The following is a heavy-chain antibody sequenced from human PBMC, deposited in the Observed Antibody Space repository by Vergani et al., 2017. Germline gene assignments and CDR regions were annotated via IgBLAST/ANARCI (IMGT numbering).Heavy chain of an antibody. CDR3: AKAAADWWFDP. J-gene: IGHJ5*02. CDR1: GGSFSGYY. CDR2: INHSGST. V-gene: IGHV4-34*01. D-gene: IGHD6-13*01. Sequence: QVQLQQWGAGLLKPSETLSLTCAVYGGSFSGYYWSWIRQPPGKGLEWIGEINHSGSTNYNPSLKSRFTISVDTLKNQFSLKLSSVTAADTAVYYCAKAAADWWFDPWGQGTLVTVSS.